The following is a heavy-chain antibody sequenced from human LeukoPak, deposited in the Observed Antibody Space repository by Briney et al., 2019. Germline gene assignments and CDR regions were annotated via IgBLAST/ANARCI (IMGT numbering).Heavy chain of an antibody. V-gene: IGHV3-30*02. CDR3: TTEQQQPGSYYYSSYYRDV. CDR2: IRDDGSNK. J-gene: IGHJ6*03. CDR1: GFTFSSYG. D-gene: IGHD6-13*01. Sequence: PGGSLRPACAASGFTFSSYGMHWVRQAPGKGLEWVAFIRDDGSNKYYADSVKGRFTISRDNSKNTLYLQMNSLKTEDTAVYYCTTEQQQPGSYYYSSYYRDVWGKGTTVTISS.